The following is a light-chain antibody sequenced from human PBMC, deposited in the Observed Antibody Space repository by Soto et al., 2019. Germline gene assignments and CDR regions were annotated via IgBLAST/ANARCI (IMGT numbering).Light chain of an antibody. J-gene: IGLJ1*01. CDR2: DVS. CDR3: SSYTSSSSSG. V-gene: IGLV2-14*01. CDR1: SSDVGGYNY. Sequence: QSVLTQPASVSGPPGQSITISCTGTSSDVGGYNYVSWYQQHPGKAPKLMIYDVSNRPSGVSNRFSGSKSGNTASLTISGLQAEDEADYYCSSYTSSSSSGFGTGTKVTGL.